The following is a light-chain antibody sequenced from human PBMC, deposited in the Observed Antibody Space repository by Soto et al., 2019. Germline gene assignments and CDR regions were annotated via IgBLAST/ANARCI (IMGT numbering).Light chain of an antibody. V-gene: IGKV3-20*01. CDR1: QSISSSY. CDR3: QQYGSSRFT. J-gene: IGKJ3*01. CDR2: GAS. Sequence: EIVLTQSPGTLSLSPGERATLSCRASQSISSSYLAWYQQKPGQAPRLLVYGASSRATGIPDRFSGSGSGTDFTFTISRLEPEDFPVYYCQQYGSSRFTFGPGTKVDIK.